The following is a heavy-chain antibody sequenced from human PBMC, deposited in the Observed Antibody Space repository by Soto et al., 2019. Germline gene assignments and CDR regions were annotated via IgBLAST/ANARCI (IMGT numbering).Heavy chain of an antibody. D-gene: IGHD2-21*02. CDR2: ISWNSGSI. J-gene: IGHJ3*02. CDR3: AKDRGSVTWRGAFDI. V-gene: IGHV3-9*01. CDR1: GFTFDDYA. Sequence: PGGSLRLSCAASGFTFDDYAMHWVRQAPGKGLEWVSGISWNSGSIGYADSVKGRFTISRDNAKNSLYLQMNSLRAEDTALYYCAKDRGSVTWRGAFDIWGQGTMVTVSS.